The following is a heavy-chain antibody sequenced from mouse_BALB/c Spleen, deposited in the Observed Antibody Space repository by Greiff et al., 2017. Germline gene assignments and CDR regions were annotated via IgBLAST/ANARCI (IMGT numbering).Heavy chain of an antibody. CDR2: INPSTGYT. D-gene: IGHD1-1*01. CDR1: GYTFTSYW. V-gene: IGHV1-7*01. Sequence: VQRVESGAELAKPGASVKMSCKASGYTFTSYWMHWVKQRPGQGLEWIGYINPSTGYTEYNQKFKDKATLTADKSSSTAYMQLSSLTSEDSAVYYCARWGLLYAMDYWGQGTSVTVSS. CDR3: ARWGLLYAMDY. J-gene: IGHJ4*01.